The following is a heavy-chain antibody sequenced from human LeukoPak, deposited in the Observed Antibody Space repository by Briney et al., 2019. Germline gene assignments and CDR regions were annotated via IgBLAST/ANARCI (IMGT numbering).Heavy chain of an antibody. V-gene: IGHV3-7*03. CDR3: ARGDFDF. CDR2: IKHDGSGK. Sequence: GGSLRLSCASSGFTFSTYWMNWVRQAPGKGLEWVASIKHDGSGKYYVDSVKGRFTISRDNAENSLSLQVNSLRAEDTALYYCARGDFDFWGQGILVTVSS. J-gene: IGHJ4*02. CDR1: GFTFSTYW.